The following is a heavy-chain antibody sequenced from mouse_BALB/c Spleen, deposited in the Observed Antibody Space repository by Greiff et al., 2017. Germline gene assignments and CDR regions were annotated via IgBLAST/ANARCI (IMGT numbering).Heavy chain of an antibody. CDR1: GFTFSSYT. D-gene: IGHD2-1*01. V-gene: IGHV5-6-4*01. CDR2: ISSGGSYT. Sequence: EVHLVESGGGLVKPGGSLKLSCAASGFTFSSYTMSWVRQTPEKRLEWVATISSGGSYTYYPDSVKGRFTISRDNAKNTLYLQMSSLKSEDTAMYYCTRDGNYGYAMDYWGQGTSVTVSS. J-gene: IGHJ4*01. CDR3: TRDGNYGYAMDY.